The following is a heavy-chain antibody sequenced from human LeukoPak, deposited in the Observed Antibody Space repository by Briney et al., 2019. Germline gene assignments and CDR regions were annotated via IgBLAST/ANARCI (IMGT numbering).Heavy chain of an antibody. CDR3: ARGPPWQWLVLWHFDY. Sequence: SETLSLTCAVYGGSFSGYYWSWIRQPPGKGLEWIGEINHSGSTNYNPSLKSRVTISVDTSKNQFSLKLSSVTAADTAVYYCARGPPWQWLVLWHFDYWGQGTLVTVSS. J-gene: IGHJ4*02. V-gene: IGHV4-34*01. CDR2: INHSGST. CDR1: GGSFSGYY. D-gene: IGHD6-19*01.